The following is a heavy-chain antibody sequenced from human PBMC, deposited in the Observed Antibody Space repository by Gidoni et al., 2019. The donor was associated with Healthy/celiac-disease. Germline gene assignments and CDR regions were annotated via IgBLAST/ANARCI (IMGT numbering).Heavy chain of an antibody. J-gene: IGHJ5*02. Sequence: QVQLVESGGGLVKPGGSLGLSCAASGFTFRDYYMSWIRQAPGKGLECVSYIIRSGSTIYYADSLKGRFTISRDNAKNSLYLQMNSLRAEDTAVYYCARDIVVVPAAIWRFDPWGQGTLVTVSS. CDR3: ARDIVVVPAAIWRFDP. V-gene: IGHV3-11*01. D-gene: IGHD2-2*02. CDR1: GFTFRDYY. CDR2: IIRSGSTI.